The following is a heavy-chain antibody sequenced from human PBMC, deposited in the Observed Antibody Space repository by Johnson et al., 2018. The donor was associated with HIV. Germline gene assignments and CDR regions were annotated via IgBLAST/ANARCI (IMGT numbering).Heavy chain of an antibody. J-gene: IGHJ3*02. V-gene: IGHV3-30-3*01. CDR3: ARGGEYSSSLYAFEI. Sequence: VQLVESGGGVVQPGRALRLSCAASGFTFSNSAMHWVRQAQGKGLAWVAVISYDGDNVFYADSVKGRFTISRDNSKNRLYLQMNSLRAEDTAVYYCARGGEYSSSLYAFEIWGQGTMVTVSS. D-gene: IGHD6-13*01. CDR2: ISYDGDNV. CDR1: GFTFSNSA.